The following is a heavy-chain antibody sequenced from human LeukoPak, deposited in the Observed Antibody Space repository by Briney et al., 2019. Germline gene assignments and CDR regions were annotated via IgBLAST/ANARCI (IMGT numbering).Heavy chain of an antibody. V-gene: IGHV3-21*01. CDR1: GFNFSSYS. CDR2: ISSSSTYI. CDR3: ARDWSGDDY. D-gene: IGHD3-3*01. Sequence: GGSLRLSCGASGFNFSSYSMRWVRQAPGKGLEWVSSISSSSTYIYYVDSVKGRFTISRDDAKNSLYLQMNSLRPEDTALYYCARDWSGDDYWGQGTLVTVSS. J-gene: IGHJ4*02.